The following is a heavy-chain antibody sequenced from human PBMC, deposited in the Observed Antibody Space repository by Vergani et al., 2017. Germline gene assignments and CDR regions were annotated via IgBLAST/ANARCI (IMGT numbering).Heavy chain of an antibody. CDR2: IWYDGSNK. CDR1: GFTFSSYG. J-gene: IGHJ3*02. V-gene: IGHV3-33*01. D-gene: IGHD1-26*01. CDR3: AREHSGSYSYAFDI. Sequence: QVQLVESGGGVVQPGRSLRLSCAASGFTFSSYGMHWVRQAPGKGLEWVAVIWYDGSNKYYADSVKGRFTISRDNSKNTLYLQMNSLRAEDTAVYYCAREHSGSYSYAFDIWGQGTMVTVSS.